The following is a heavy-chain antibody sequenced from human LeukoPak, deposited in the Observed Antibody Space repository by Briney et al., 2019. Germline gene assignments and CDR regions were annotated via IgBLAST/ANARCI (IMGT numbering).Heavy chain of an antibody. J-gene: IGHJ4*02. V-gene: IGHV4-38-2*02. Sequence: SETLSLTCTVSNYSISSGYYWGWIRQPPEKGLEFIGSIYQSGSTYYNPSLESRVTISVDTSRNQFSLKLSSVTAADTAVYFCAREAEWASSWVDYWGQGTLVTISS. CDR2: IYQSGST. CDR1: NYSISSGYY. CDR3: AREAEWASSWVDY. D-gene: IGHD6-13*01.